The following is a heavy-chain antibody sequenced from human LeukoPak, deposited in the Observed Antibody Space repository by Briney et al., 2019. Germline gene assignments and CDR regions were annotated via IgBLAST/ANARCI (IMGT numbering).Heavy chain of an antibody. CDR3: ARDALSSGWQGYLDY. CDR2: ITSSSSYK. D-gene: IGHD6-19*01. CDR1: GFTFSSYT. V-gene: IGHV3-21*01. J-gene: IGHJ4*02. Sequence: GGSLRLSCAASGFTFSSYTMNWVRQAPGKGLEWVSSITSSSSYKYYADSVKGRFTISRDNAKNSLYLQMNSLRADDTAVYYCARDALSSGWQGYLDYWGQGTLVTVSS.